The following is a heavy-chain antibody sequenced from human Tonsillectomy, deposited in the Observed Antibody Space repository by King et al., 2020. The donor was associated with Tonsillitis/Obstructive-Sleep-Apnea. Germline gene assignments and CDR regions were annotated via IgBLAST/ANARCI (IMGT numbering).Heavy chain of an antibody. D-gene: IGHD6-6*01. CDR1: GFTFSSYG. CDR3: AKDQGIAARPPYYFDY. Sequence: VQLVESGGGVVQPGRSLRLSCAASGFTFSSYGMHWVRQAPGKGLECVAYDRVNKFYADSVKGRFTISRDNSNHTLYLQMSSLRAEDTAVYYCAKDQGIAARPPYYFDYWGQGTLVTVSS. V-gene: IGHV3-30*18. CDR2: YDRVNK. J-gene: IGHJ4*02.